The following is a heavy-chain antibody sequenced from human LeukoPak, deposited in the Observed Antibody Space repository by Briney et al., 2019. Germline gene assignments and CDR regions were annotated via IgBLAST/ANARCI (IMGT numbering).Heavy chain of an antibody. CDR2: IYYSGST. Sequence: SQTLSLTCTVSGGSISSGDYYWSSLRQPPGTGLEWVGYIYYSGSTYYNPSLKSGVTISVDTSKNQFSLKLSSVTAADTAVYYCARDSGGATDYWGQGTLVTVSS. CDR1: GGSISSGDYY. V-gene: IGHV4-30-4*08. CDR3: ARDSGGATDY. J-gene: IGHJ4*02. D-gene: IGHD1-26*01.